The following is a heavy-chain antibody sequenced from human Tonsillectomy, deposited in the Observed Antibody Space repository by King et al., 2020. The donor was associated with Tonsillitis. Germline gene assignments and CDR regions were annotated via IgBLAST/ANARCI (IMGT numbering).Heavy chain of an antibody. CDR3: ARHSSPKGQWLVPWYYYGMDV. Sequence: QLVQSGAEVKKPGASVKVSCKASGYTFTSYAMHWVRQAPGQRLEWMGWINAGNGNTKYSQKFQGRVTITRDTSASTAYMELSSLRSEDTAVYYCARHSSPKGQWLVPWYYYGMDVWGQGTTVTVSS. V-gene: IGHV1-3*01. D-gene: IGHD6-19*01. J-gene: IGHJ6*02. CDR1: GYTFTSYA. CDR2: INAGNGNT.